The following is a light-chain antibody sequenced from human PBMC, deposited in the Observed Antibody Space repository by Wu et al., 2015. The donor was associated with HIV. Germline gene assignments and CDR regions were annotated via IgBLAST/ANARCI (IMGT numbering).Light chain of an antibody. J-gene: IGKJ2*03. CDR1: QSVGNNH. CDR3: QHYGTSPRS. Sequence: EIVLTQSPGTLSLSPGERVTLSCRASQSVGNNHLAWYQQKPGQAPRLLIYDASSRATGIPDRFSGSGSETDFTLTISRLEPEDSAVYYCQHYGTSPRSFGQGTKLEIK. V-gene: IGKV3-20*01. CDR2: DAS.